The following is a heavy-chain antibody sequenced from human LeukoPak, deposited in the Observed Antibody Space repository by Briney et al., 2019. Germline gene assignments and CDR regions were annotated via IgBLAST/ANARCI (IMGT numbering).Heavy chain of an antibody. CDR1: GVPFNCYY. J-gene: IGHJ6*02. Sequence: SETLSLTSAVYGVPFNCYYWSRLRPPPGNGLEWIGEINHSGSTNYHPSLKSRVTISVDTSKNQLSVKLSSVTAADTAVYYCERGSRPSMVRGVLSYGMDVWGQGTTVTVSS. D-gene: IGHD3-10*01. CDR3: ERGSRPSMVRGVLSYGMDV. V-gene: IGHV4-34*01. CDR2: INHSGST.